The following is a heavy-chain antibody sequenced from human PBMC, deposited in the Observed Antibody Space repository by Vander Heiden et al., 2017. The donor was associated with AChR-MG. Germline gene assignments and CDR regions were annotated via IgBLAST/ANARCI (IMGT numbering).Heavy chain of an antibody. CDR2: INHSGST. Sequence: QVQLQQWGAGLLKPSETLSLTCAVYGGSFSGYYWSWIRQPPGKGLEWIGEINHSGSTNYNPSLKSRVTISVDTSKNQFSLKLRSVTAADTAVYYCARDREVRGWFDPWGQVTLVTVSS. J-gene: IGHJ5*02. V-gene: IGHV4-34*01. CDR1: GGSFSGYY. CDR3: ARDREVRGWFDP. D-gene: IGHD3-10*01.